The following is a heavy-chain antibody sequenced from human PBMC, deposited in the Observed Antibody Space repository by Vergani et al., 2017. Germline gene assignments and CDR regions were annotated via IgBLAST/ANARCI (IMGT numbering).Heavy chain of an antibody. CDR2: VDPEDGET. J-gene: IGHJ4*02. CDR3: ATSEGGDSSGYYNYYFDY. D-gene: IGHD3-22*01. Sequence: EVQLVQSGAEVKKPGATVKISCKVSGYTFTDYYIHWVQQAPGKGLEWMGLVDPEDGETIYAEKFQGRVTITADTTTDTAYMELSSLRSEDTAVYYCATSEGGDSSGYYNYYFDYWGQGTLVTVSS. CDR1: GYTFTDYY. V-gene: IGHV1-69-2*01.